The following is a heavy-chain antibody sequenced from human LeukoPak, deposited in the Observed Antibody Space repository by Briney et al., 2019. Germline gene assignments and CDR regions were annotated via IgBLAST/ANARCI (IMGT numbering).Heavy chain of an antibody. Sequence: PGGSLRPSCAASGFTFSRHRMTWGRQPPGNRPQSVANIKQDGSEKYYVDSVKGRFTISRDNAKNSLYLQMNSLRAEDTAVYYCARAGVVPAAIAVWGQGTRVTVSS. J-gene: IGHJ4*02. CDR1: GFTFSRHR. CDR2: IKQDGSEK. V-gene: IGHV3-7*03. D-gene: IGHD2-2*01. CDR3: ARAGVVPAAIAV.